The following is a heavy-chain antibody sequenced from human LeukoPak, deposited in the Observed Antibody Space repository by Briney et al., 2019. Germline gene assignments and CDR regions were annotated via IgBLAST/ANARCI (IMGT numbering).Heavy chain of an antibody. CDR3: TRRAAALDAFDI. V-gene: IGHV3-74*01. CDR1: GFTFSSYG. CDR2: IKSDGSST. Sequence: GGSLRLSCAASGFTFSSYGMSWVRQAPGKGLVWVSRIKSDGSSTTYADSVKGRFTISRDNAKNTLYLQMNSLRAEDTAVYYCTRRAAALDAFDIWGQGTMVTVSS. D-gene: IGHD6-13*01. J-gene: IGHJ3*02.